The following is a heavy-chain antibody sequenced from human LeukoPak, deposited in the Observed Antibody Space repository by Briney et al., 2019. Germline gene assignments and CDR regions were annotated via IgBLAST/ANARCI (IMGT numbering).Heavy chain of an antibody. D-gene: IGHD2-21*02. CDR3: ARGSLAVTNRHLKPFDY. CDR1: GYTFTSFG. V-gene: IGHV1-18*01. J-gene: IGHJ4*02. CDR2: ISAYNGNT. Sequence: ASVKVSCKASGYTFTSFGISWVRQAPGQGLEWMGWISAYNGNTNYAQKLQGRVTMTTDTSTSTAYMELRSLRSDDTAVYYCARGSLAVTNRHLKPFDYWGQGTLVTVSS.